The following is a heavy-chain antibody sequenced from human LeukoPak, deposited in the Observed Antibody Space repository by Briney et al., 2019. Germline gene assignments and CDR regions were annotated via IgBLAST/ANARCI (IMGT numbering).Heavy chain of an antibody. Sequence: GGSLRLSFAASGFTFGAYAMSWVRQAPGKGLEWVSVIYSGGSTYYADSVKGRFTISRDNSKNTLYLQMNSLRAEDTAVYYCAREETPAYCGGDCYEGYGMDVWGQGTTVTVSS. CDR2: IYSGGST. CDR3: AREETPAYCGGDCYEGYGMDV. J-gene: IGHJ6*02. CDR1: GFTFGAYA. D-gene: IGHD2-21*02. V-gene: IGHV3-53*01.